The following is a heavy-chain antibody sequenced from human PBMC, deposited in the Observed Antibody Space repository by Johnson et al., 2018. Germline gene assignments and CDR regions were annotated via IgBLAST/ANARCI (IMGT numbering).Heavy chain of an antibody. CDR3: VRVVRIFYRFSYYYMYV. CDR1: GGSFSGYK. CDR2: IDHSGTT. Sequence: QVQLQQWGAGLLKPSETLSLTCAVYGGSFSGYKWSWIRQPPGKGLEWIGEIDHSGTTDSNPSLKSRVIISIDPSTSQFSLRLSSVTAAATAVYYCVRVVRIFYRFSYYYMYVWTKGTTGTVSS. J-gene: IGHJ6*03. D-gene: IGHD3-10*01. V-gene: IGHV4-34*01.